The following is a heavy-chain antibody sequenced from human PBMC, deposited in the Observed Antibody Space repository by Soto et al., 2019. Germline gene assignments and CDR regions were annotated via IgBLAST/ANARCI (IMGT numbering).Heavy chain of an antibody. CDR1: GFTFSSYA. CDR3: ARSPHRGMDV. Sequence: QVQLVESGGGVVQPGRSLRLSCAASGFTFSSYAMHWVRQAPGKGLEWVAVISYDGSNKYYADSVKGRFTISRDNSKNTLYLQMNSRRAEDTAVYYCARSPHRGMDVWGQGTTVTVSS. CDR2: ISYDGSNK. V-gene: IGHV3-30-3*01. J-gene: IGHJ6*01.